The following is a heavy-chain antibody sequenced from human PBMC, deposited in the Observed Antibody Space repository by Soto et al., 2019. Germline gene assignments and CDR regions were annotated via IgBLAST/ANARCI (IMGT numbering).Heavy chain of an antibody. CDR3: ARLHIWTGYPVDY. Sequence: QVQLQESGPGLVKPSETLSLTCTVSGGSISGYYWNWFRQPPGKGLEWIGYIYYTGSTNYNPSLMRRVTMSVDTSKNQSSLKLSSVPATDTAVYYCARLHIWTGYPVDYWGQGTLVTVSS. CDR1: GGSISGYY. V-gene: IGHV4-59*08. J-gene: IGHJ4*02. CDR2: IYYTGST. D-gene: IGHD3-9*01.